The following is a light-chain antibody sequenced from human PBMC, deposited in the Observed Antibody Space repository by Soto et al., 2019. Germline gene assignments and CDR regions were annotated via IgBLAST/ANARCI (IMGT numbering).Light chain of an antibody. CDR1: QSVNRW. V-gene: IGKV1-5*03. J-gene: IGKJ1*01. CDR2: EKS. CDR3: QQYNSYSWT. Sequence: IQMTQSPSTLSASVGDRLTITCRASQSVNRWLAWYQQKPGKAPKILIYEKSSLESGVPSRLGGSGSGTEFNLTISRLQPDDFAIYYCQQYNSYSWTCGQGTKVDI.